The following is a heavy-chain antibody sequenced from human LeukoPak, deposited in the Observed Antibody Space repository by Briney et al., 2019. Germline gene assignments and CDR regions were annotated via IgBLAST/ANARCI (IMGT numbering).Heavy chain of an antibody. CDR2: IYYSGST. Sequence: PSETLSLTCTVSGGSISSYYWSWIRQPPGKGLEWIGYIYYSGSTYYNPSLKSRVTISVDTSKNQFSLKLSSVTAADTAVYYCARHTRWLPFDYWGQGTLVTVSS. CDR1: GGSISSYY. V-gene: IGHV4-59*08. D-gene: IGHD5-24*01. J-gene: IGHJ4*02. CDR3: ARHTRWLPFDY.